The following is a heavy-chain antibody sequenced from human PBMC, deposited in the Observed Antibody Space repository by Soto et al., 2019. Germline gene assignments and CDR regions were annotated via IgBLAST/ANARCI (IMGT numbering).Heavy chain of an antibody. CDR3: ARGLTIFGVVIIPVGYYYYGMDV. J-gene: IGHJ6*02. Sequence: GASVKVSCKASGRTFSSYAISWVRQAPGQGLEWMGGIIPIFGTANYAQKFQGRVTITADESTSTAYMELSSLRSEDTAVYYCARGLTIFGVVIIPVGYYYYGMDVWGQGTTVTVSS. CDR2: IIPIFGTA. CDR1: GRTFSSYA. D-gene: IGHD3-3*01. V-gene: IGHV1-69*13.